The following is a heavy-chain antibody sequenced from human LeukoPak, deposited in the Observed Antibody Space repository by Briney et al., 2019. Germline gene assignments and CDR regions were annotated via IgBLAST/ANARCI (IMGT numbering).Heavy chain of an antibody. CDR2: IFYSGST. D-gene: IGHD6-13*01. CDR3: ASGYGSGWFDR. CDR1: GGSINRGY. Sequence: SETLSLTCTVSGGSINRGYWSWVRQHPGKGLEWIGHIFYSGSTFYNPSLKSRVTLAVHTSRDQFSLQLTSVTAADTAVYYCASGYGSGWFDRWGQGTLVSVSS. V-gene: IGHV4-30-4*08. J-gene: IGHJ5*02.